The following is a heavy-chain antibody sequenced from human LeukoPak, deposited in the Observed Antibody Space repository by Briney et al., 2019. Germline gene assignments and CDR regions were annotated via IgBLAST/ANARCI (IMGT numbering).Heavy chain of an antibody. CDR1: GFTFSSYA. D-gene: IGHD2-15*01. J-gene: IGHJ4*02. V-gene: IGHV3-23*01. CDR2: ISGSGGST. CDR3: ARPYCSGGSCYSVEFDY. Sequence: PGGSLRLSCAASGFTFSSYAMSWVRQAPGKGLEWVSAISGSGGSTYYADSVKGRFTISRDNAKNSLYLQMNSLRAEDTAVYYCARPYCSGGSCYSVEFDYWGQGTLVTVSS.